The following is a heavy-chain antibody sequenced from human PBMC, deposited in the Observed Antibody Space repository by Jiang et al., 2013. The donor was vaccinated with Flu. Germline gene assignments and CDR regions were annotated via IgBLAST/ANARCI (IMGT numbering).Heavy chain of an antibody. V-gene: IGHV1-3*01. CDR3: ARTKKWELQGLDY. J-gene: IGHJ4*02. CDR1: GYTFRNYP. CDR2: INAGNGNT. D-gene: IGHD1-26*01. Sequence: GAEVKKPGASVKVSCKASGYTFRNYPIHWVRQAPGQRLEWMGWINAGNGNTKYSQKFQVRVTITRDTSASTVYMELSSLRSADTAVYYCARTKKWELQGLDYVGQGTLVTVS.